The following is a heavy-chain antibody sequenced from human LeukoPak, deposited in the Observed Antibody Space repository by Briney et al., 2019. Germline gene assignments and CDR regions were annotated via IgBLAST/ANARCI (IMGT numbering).Heavy chain of an antibody. J-gene: IGHJ6*02. Sequence: SETLSLTCTVSGGSISNYFWNWIRQPAGKGLEWIGRIYTSGSTNYNPSLNSRVTMSVDTSKNQFSLKLRSVTAADTAVYYCARGSRLSYYYYGMDVWGQGTTVTVSS. D-gene: IGHD2/OR15-2a*01. CDR1: GGSISNYF. CDR2: IYTSGST. CDR3: ARGSRLSYYYYGMDV. V-gene: IGHV4-4*07.